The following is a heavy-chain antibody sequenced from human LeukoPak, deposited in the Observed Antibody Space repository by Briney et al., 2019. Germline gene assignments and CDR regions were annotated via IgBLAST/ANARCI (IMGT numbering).Heavy chain of an antibody. V-gene: IGHV1-69*06. CDR3: TRGKGFVGHFDF. D-gene: IGHD3-3*01. Sequence: ASVKVSCKVSGGSFTNNAISWVRQAPGQGPEWMGRILPIFGTAEYAERFQGRLTLTADKSTTTAYKELTSLKIEDTALYFCTRGKGFVGHFDFWGQGTLVTVSS. CDR1: GGSFTNNA. CDR2: ILPIFGTA. J-gene: IGHJ4*02.